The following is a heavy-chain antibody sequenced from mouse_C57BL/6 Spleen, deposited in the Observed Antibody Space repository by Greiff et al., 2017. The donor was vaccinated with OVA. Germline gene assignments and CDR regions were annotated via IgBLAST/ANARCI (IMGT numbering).Heavy chain of an antibody. CDR1: GFTFSDYY. Sequence: EVKVVESEGGLVQPGSSMKLSCTASGFTFSDYYMAWVRQVPEKGLEWVANINYDGSSTYYLDSLKSRFIISRDNAKNILYLQMSSLKSEDTATYYCARVNYYGSSYVWYFDVWGTGTTVTVSS. CDR2: INYDGSST. V-gene: IGHV5-16*01. D-gene: IGHD1-1*01. J-gene: IGHJ1*03. CDR3: ARVNYYGSSYVWYFDV.